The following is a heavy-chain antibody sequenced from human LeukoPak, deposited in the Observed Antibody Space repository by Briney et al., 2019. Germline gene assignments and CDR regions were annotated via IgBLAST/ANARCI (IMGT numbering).Heavy chain of an antibody. CDR3: AKYGSGSYYNQYYYYMDV. CDR1: GFTFSSYA. CDR2: ISGSGGST. D-gene: IGHD3-10*01. J-gene: IGHJ6*03. Sequence: GGSLRLSCAASGFTFSSYAMSWVRQAPGKGLEWVSAISGSGGSTYYADSVKGRFTISRDNSKNTLYLQMNSLRAEDTAVYYCAKYGSGSYYNQYYYYMDVWGKGTTVTVSS. V-gene: IGHV3-23*01.